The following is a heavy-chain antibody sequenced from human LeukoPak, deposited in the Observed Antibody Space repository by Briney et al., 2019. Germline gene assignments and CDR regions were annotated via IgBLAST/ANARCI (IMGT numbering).Heavy chain of an antibody. D-gene: IGHD2-2*01. J-gene: IGHJ6*03. CDR2: INSGSTTI. V-gene: IGHV3-48*01. CDR3: ARDQVVVPDHYYYYYMDV. Sequence: GGSLRLSCAASGFTFSTYSMNWVRQAPGKGLEWVSYINSGSTTIYYADSVKGRFTISRDNAKNSLYLQMNSLRADDTAVYYCARDQVVVPDHYYYYYMDVWGKGTTVTISS. CDR1: GFTFSTYS.